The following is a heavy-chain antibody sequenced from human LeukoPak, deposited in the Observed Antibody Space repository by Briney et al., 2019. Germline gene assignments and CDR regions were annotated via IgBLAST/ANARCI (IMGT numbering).Heavy chain of an antibody. CDR3: ARENDMGYCSGGRCYKGYNAMDV. D-gene: IGHD2-15*01. V-gene: IGHV3-53*01. J-gene: IGHJ6*02. Sequence: PGGSLRLSCAASGFTVSSSYMSWVRQAPGKGLEWVSVIYSGGSTYYADSVKGRFTISRDNSKNTLYLQMNSLRAEDTAVYYCARENDMGYCSGGRCYKGYNAMDVWGQGTTVTVSS. CDR2: IYSGGST. CDR1: GFTVSSSY.